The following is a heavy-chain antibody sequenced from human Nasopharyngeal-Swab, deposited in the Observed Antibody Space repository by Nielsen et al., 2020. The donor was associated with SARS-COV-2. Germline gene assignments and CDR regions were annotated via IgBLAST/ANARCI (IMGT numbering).Heavy chain of an antibody. CDR1: GDSVSSKSAA. J-gene: IGHJ6*02. D-gene: IGHD4-11*01. V-gene: IGHV6-1*01. CDR2: TYYRSKWYN. CDR3: ARARYSNYDRYGMDV. Sequence: SQTLSLTCAISGDSVSSKSAAWNWIRPSPSRGLEWLGRTYYRSKWYNDYAVSVKSRITVNPDTSKNQFSLQLNSVTPEDTAVYYCARARYSNYDRYGMDVWGQGTTVTVSS.